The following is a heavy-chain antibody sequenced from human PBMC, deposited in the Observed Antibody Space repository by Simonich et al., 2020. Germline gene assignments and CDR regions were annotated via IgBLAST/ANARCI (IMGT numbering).Heavy chain of an antibody. Sequence: QVQLVQSGAAVKKPGASVKVSCKASGYTFTSYALNWVRQATGQGLEWMGWMNPNSGNTGYAQKFQGRGTITRNTSISTADMELSSLRSEDTAVYYCARGRGGMSRGYVDYWGQGTLVTVSS. CDR3: ARGRGGMSRGYVDY. CDR1: GYTFTSYA. D-gene: IGHD2-15*01. CDR2: MNPNSGNT. V-gene: IGHV1-8*03. J-gene: IGHJ4*02.